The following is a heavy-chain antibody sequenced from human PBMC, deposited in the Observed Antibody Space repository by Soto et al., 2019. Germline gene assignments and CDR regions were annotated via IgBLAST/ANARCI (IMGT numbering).Heavy chain of an antibody. CDR2: IYPGDSDT. CDR3: ARIADIVVVPAAMIDAFDI. Sequence: PGESLKISCKGSGYSFTSYWIGWVRQMPGKGLEWMGIIYPGDSDTRYSPSFQGQVTISADKSISTAYLQWSSLKASDTAMYYCARIADIVVVPAAMIDAFDIWGQGTMVTVSS. CDR1: GYSFTSYW. J-gene: IGHJ3*02. D-gene: IGHD2-2*01. V-gene: IGHV5-51*01.